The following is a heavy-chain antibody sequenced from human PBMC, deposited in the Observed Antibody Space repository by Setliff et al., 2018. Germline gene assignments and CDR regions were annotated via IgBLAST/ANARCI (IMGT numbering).Heavy chain of an antibody. CDR3: ATLTGDRGVDY. D-gene: IGHD7-27*01. CDR1: GYSISSGYN. Sequence: SETLSLTCAVSGYSISSGYNWGWIRQPPGEGLEWIASIYYRGSTSYNSSLKSRVSISVDTSKNQFSLNLNSVTAADTAVYYCATLTGDRGVDYWGQGRLVTVSS. J-gene: IGHJ4*02. V-gene: IGHV4-38-2*01. CDR2: IYYRGST.